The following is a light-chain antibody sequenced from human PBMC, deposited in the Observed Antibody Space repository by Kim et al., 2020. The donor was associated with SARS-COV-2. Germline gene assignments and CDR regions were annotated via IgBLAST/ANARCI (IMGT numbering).Light chain of an antibody. CDR2: GAT. J-gene: IGKJ2*01. V-gene: IGKV3-20*01. CDR3: EQYHSSLHT. Sequence: EIVLTQSPGTLSLSPGERATLSCRASQSINSNYLAWYQHKPGQAPRLLIFGATSRATGIPDRFSGSGSGTDFTLTISRLEPEDFAVYYCEQYHSSLHTWGQGTRLEI. CDR1: QSINSNY.